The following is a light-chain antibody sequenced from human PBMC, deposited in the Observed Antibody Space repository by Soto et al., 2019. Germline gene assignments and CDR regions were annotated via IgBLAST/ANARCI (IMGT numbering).Light chain of an antibody. CDR1: QSVTYDQ. CDR2: AAS. J-gene: IGKJ4*01. CDR3: QQYGSSPPLT. Sequence: EIVLTQSPDTLSLSPGERATLSCRASQSVTYDQLAWYRQTPGQAPRLLIYAASSRATGIPARFSGRGSGTDFTLTISRLEPEDFAVYYCQQYGSSPPLTFGGGTKVDIK. V-gene: IGKV3-20*01.